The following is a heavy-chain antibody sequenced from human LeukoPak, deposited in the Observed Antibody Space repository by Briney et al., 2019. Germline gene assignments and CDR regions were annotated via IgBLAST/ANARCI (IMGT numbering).Heavy chain of an antibody. J-gene: IGHJ4*02. Sequence: SETLSLTCTVCGCSISSGGYYWSWIRQHPGKGLEWIGYIYYSGSTYYNPSLKSRVTISVDTSKNQFSLKLSSVTAADTAVYYCASTYCGGDCYSGFDYWGQGTLVTVSS. CDR2: IYYSGST. CDR1: GCSISSGGYY. D-gene: IGHD2-21*02. V-gene: IGHV4-31*03. CDR3: ASTYCGGDCYSGFDY.